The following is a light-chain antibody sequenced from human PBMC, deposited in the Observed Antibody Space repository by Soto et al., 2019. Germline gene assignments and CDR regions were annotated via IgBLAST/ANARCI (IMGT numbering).Light chain of an antibody. CDR2: GAS. CDR1: QSVSSN. CDR3: QQYNNWPRT. V-gene: IGKV3-15*01. J-gene: IGKJ1*01. Sequence: DIVMTQSPATLSVSPGERATLSCRASQSVSSNSAWYQQRPGQAPRLLIYGASTRATGIPARFSSRGSGTEFTLTISSLQSEDLAVYYCQQYNNWPRTFGEGTKVDIK.